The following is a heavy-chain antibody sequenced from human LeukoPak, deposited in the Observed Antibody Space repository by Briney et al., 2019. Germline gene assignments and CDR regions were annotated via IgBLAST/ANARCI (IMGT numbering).Heavy chain of an antibody. V-gene: IGHV5-51*01. CDR2: IYPGDSDT. D-gene: IGHD3-3*01. Sequence: GESLTISCKAFGYGFTNYWIGWVRQMPGKGLEWMGIIYPGDSDTRYSPSFQGQVTISADKSISTAYLQWSSLKASDTAMYYCARHEVDYDFWSGYSYWGQGTLVTVSS. J-gene: IGHJ4*02. CDR1: GYGFTNYW. CDR3: ARHEVDYDFWSGYSY.